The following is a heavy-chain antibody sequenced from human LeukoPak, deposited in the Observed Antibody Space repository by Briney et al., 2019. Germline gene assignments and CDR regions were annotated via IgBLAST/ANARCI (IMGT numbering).Heavy chain of an antibody. V-gene: IGHV3-21*04. CDR1: GFTFSSYS. CDR3: AKEVYYYDSSGYYSGYFDL. J-gene: IGHJ2*01. CDR2: ISSSSSYI. Sequence: GGSLRLSCAASGFTFSSYSMNWVRQAPGKGLEWVSSISSSSSYIYYADSVKGRFTISRDNAKNSLYLQMNSLRAEDTALYYCAKEVYYYDSSGYYSGYFDLWGRGTLVTVSS. D-gene: IGHD3-22*01.